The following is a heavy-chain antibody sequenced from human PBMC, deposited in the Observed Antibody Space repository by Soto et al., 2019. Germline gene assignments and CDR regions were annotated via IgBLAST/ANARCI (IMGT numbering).Heavy chain of an antibody. V-gene: IGHV3-23*01. CDR3: AQDSTTGGAFDI. Sequence: EVQLLESGGGLVQPGGSLRLSCAASGFTFSSYAMSWVRQAPGKGLEWVSAISGSGGSTYYADSVKGRFTISRDNSKNTLYRKMKSRRAEDTAVYYCAQDSTTGGAFDIWGQGTMVTVSS. D-gene: IGHD2-2*01. J-gene: IGHJ3*02. CDR1: GFTFSSYA. CDR2: ISGSGGST.